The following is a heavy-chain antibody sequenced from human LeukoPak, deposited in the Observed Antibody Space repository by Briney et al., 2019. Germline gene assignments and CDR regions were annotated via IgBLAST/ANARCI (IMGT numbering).Heavy chain of an antibody. V-gene: IGHV3-53*01. D-gene: IGHD3-10*01. CDR3: AKDPGVRGVSLTDDY. Sequence: QPGGSQRLSCASSGFSISDSYMNWVRQAPGKGLEWVSIIYSGGSTYYADSVKGRFTISRDNSKNTLYLQMNSLRAEDTAVYYCAKDPGVRGVSLTDDYWGQGTLVTVSS. CDR2: IYSGGST. CDR1: GFSISDSY. J-gene: IGHJ4*02.